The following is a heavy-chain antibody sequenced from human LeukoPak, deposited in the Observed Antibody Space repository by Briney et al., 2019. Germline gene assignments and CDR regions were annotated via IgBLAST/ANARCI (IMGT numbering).Heavy chain of an antibody. CDR1: GYTFTGYY. J-gene: IGHJ4*02. Sequence: ASVKVSCKASGYTFTGYYMHWVRQAPGQGLEWMGWINPNSGGTNYAQKFQGRVTMTRDTSISTAYMELSRLRSDDTAVYYCARGYCSGGSCRGGDYWGQGTLVTVSS. CDR2: INPNSGGT. V-gene: IGHV1-2*02. D-gene: IGHD2-15*01. CDR3: ARGYCSGGSCRGGDY.